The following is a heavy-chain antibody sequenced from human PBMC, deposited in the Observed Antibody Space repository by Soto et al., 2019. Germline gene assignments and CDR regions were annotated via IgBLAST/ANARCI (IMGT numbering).Heavy chain of an antibody. CDR3: ARSGSSSWYGDYYYYGMDV. D-gene: IGHD6-13*01. Sequence: EVQLLESGGGLVQPGGSLRLSCAASGFTFSSYAMSWVRQAPGKGLEWVSAISGSGGSTYYADSVKGRFTISRDNAKNSLYLQMNSLRAEDTAVYYCARSGSSSWYGDYYYYGMDVWGQGTTVTVSS. J-gene: IGHJ6*02. V-gene: IGHV3-23*01. CDR1: GFTFSSYA. CDR2: ISGSGGST.